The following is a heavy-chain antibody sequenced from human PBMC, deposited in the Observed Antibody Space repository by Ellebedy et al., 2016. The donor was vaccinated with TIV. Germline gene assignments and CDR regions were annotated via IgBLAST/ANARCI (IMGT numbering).Heavy chain of an antibody. CDR2: IIPIFGTA. J-gene: IGHJ5*02. CDR3: ARDGGASPYNWFDP. V-gene: IGHV1-69*06. Sequence: SVKVSXKASGGTFSSYAISWVRQAPGQGLEWMGGIIPIFGTANYAQKFQGRVTITADKSTSTAYMELSSLRSEDTAVYYCARDGGASPYNWFDPWGQGTLVTVSS. D-gene: IGHD2-21*01. CDR1: GGTFSSYA.